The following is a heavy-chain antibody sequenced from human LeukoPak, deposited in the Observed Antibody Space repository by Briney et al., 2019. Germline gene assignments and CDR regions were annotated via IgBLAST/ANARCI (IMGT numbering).Heavy chain of an antibody. J-gene: IGHJ5*02. CDR3: ARSPVYDILTGYYNNWFDP. CDR1: GYTFTGYY. Sequence: AASVKVSCKASGYTFTGYYMHWVRQAPGQGLEWMGWINPNSGGTKYAQKFQGRVTMTRDTSISTAYMELSRLRSDDTAVYYCARSPVYDILTGYYNNWFDPWGQGTLVTVSS. CDR2: INPNSGGT. D-gene: IGHD3-9*01. V-gene: IGHV1-2*02.